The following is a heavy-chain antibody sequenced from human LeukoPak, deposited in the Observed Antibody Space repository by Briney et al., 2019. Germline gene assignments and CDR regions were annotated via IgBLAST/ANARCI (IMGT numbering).Heavy chain of an antibody. V-gene: IGHV4-31*03. CDR2: IYYSGST. CDR1: GGSISSGGYY. Sequence: SETLSLTCTVSGGSISSGGYYWSWLRQHPGRGVEGIGYIYYSGSTYYNPSLKSRVTISVDTSKNQFSLKLSSVTAADTAVYYCARTIRFLEWSDWFDPWGQGTLVTVSS. CDR3: ARTIRFLEWSDWFDP. D-gene: IGHD3-3*01. J-gene: IGHJ5*02.